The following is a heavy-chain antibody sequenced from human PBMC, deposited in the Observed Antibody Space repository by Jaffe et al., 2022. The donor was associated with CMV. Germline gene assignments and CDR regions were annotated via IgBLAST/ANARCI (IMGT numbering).Heavy chain of an antibody. V-gene: IGHV3-64D*06. D-gene: IGHD2-15*01. CDR2: ISSNGGGT. CDR3: VKVLGGGSSRVRAFDM. Sequence: EVQLVESGGGLVQPGGSLRLSCSASGFTFSSYGLHWVRQAPGKELEFVSAISSNGGGTYYGDSVKGRFTISRDNSRNTLYLQMSSLRPEDTAVYYCVKVLGGGSSRVRAFDMWGQGTMVTVSS. J-gene: IGHJ3*02. CDR1: GFTFSSYG.